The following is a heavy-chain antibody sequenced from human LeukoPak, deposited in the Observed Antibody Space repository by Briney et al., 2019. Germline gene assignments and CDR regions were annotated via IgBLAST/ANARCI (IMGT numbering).Heavy chain of an antibody. CDR3: ARTPPSTYYDDSSGPLHWFDP. CDR1: GGSISSYY. D-gene: IGHD3-22*01. J-gene: IGHJ5*02. Sequence: SEPLSLTCTVSGGSISSYYWSWIRQPPGKGLEWFGYIYYSGSTNYNPSLKSRVTISVDTSKNQFSLKLSSVSAADTAVYYCARTPPSTYYDDSSGPLHWFDPWGQGTLVTVSS. CDR2: IYYSGST. V-gene: IGHV4-59*08.